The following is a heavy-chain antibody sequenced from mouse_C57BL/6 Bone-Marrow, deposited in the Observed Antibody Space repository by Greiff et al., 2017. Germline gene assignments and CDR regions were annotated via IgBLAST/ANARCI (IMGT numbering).Heavy chain of an antibody. Sequence: VQLQQSGPVLVKPGASVKMSCKASGYTFTDYYMNWVKQSHGKSLEWIGVINPYNGGTSYNQKFKGKATLTVDKSSSTAYLELNSLTSEDAAVYYCARVGYGSSYGWFAYWGQGTLVTVSA. V-gene: IGHV1-19*01. J-gene: IGHJ3*01. CDR2: INPYNGGT. D-gene: IGHD1-1*01. CDR1: GYTFTDYY. CDR3: ARVGYGSSYGWFAY.